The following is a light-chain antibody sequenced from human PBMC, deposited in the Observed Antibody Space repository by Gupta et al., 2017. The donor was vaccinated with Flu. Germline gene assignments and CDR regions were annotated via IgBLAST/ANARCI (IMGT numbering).Light chain of an antibody. CDR1: QSVLYSPNNKNS. CDR2: WAS. Sequence: IVMTPSPDSLAVSLRERAPINCKSSQSVLYSPNNKNSLAWYQQKPGQPPKLRIYWASTRESGVPARFSGSGSGTDFTLTISSLQAEDVAVYYCQQYYSTLALTFGGGTKVEIK. V-gene: IGKV4-1*01. CDR3: QQYYSTLALT. J-gene: IGKJ4*01.